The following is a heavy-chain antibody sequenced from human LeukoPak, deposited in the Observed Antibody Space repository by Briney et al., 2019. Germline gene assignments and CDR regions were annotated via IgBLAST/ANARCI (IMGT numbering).Heavy chain of an antibody. J-gene: IGHJ4*02. Sequence: GRSLRLSCAASGFSFSAYGVHWVRQAPGKGLEWVAVIWYDGSSKDYADSVKGRSTLSRDNSKNTLYLQMNSLTVEDTAVYYCARSQSSSLIDYWGQGTLVTVSS. CDR1: GFSFSAYG. CDR3: ARSQSSSLIDY. D-gene: IGHD6-13*01. V-gene: IGHV3-33*01. CDR2: IWYDGSSK.